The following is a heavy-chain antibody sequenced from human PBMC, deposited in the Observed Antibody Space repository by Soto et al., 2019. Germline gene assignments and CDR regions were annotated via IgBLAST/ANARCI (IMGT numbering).Heavy chain of an antibody. D-gene: IGHD2-2*01. CDR1: GDTFASFC. CDR3: ARDQESSTDRIFQY. CDR2: ISAYNGNT. J-gene: IGHJ4*02. Sequence: VSVKVSCKASGDTFASFCFSWVRQAPGQGLEWLGWISAYNGNTHYAQKVRDRVTLTTDTSTNTAYMELRSLTSDDAAVYYCARDQESSTDRIFQYWGQGTRVTVSS. V-gene: IGHV1-18*01.